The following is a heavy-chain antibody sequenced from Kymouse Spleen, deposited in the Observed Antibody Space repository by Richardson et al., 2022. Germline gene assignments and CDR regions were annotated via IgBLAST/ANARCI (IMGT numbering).Heavy chain of an antibody. CDR1: GFTFSSYA. V-gene: IGHV3-23*04. Sequence: EVQLVESGGGLVQPGGSLRLSCAASGFTFSSYAMSWVRQAPGKGLEWVSAISGSGGSTYYADSVKGRFTISRDNSKNTLYLQMNSLRAEDTAVYYCAKDRITIFGVVIILDAFDIWGQGTMVTVSS. D-gene: IGHD3-3*01. J-gene: IGHJ3*02. CDR3: AKDRITIFGVVIILDAFDI. CDR2: ISGSGGST.